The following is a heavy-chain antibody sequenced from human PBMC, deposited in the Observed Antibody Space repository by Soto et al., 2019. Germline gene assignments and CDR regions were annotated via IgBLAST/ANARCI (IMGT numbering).Heavy chain of an antibody. D-gene: IGHD1-26*01. CDR1: GGSFSGYY. Sequence: SETLSLTCAVYGGSFSGYYWSWIRQPPGKGLEWIGEINHSGSANYNPSLKSRVTISVHTSNSQFSLELSSVTAADTAVYYCAGGLITGSKYSGGWYYFDSWGQGTQVTVS. CDR2: INHSGSA. V-gene: IGHV4-34*01. CDR3: AGGLITGSKYSGGWYYFDS. J-gene: IGHJ4*02.